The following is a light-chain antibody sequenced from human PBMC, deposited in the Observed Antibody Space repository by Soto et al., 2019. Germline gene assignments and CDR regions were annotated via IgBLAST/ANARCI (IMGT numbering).Light chain of an antibody. V-gene: IGLV2-14*03. CDR1: SSDVGGYNY. CDR3: SSYTSSTTFGG. Sequence: QSALTQPASVSGSPGQSITISCTGTSSDVGGYNYVSWYQQHPGRVHKLLIYDVSYRPSGVSNRFSGSKSGNTASLTISGLQAEDEAEYYCSSYTSSTTFGGFGAGTKFTVL. CDR2: DVS. J-gene: IGLJ1*01.